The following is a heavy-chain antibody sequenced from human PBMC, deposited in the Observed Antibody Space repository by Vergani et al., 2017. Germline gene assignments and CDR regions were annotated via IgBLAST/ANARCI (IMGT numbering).Heavy chain of an antibody. CDR3: ARGRPYDFWSGYYTLQGINYYMDV. J-gene: IGHJ6*03. CDR2: MNPNSGNT. V-gene: IGHV1-8*01. Sequence: QVQLVQSGAEVKKPGASVKVSCKASGYTFTSYDINWVRQATGQGLEWMGWMNPNSGNTGYAQKFQGRVTMTRNTSISTAYMELSSLRSEDTAVYYCARGRPYDFWSGYYTLQGINYYMDVWGKGTTVTVSS. D-gene: IGHD3-3*01. CDR1: GYTFTSYD.